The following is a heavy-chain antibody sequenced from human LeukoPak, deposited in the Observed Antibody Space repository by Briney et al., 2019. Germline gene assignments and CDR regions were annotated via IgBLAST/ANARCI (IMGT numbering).Heavy chain of an antibody. J-gene: IGHJ3*02. Sequence: ASVKVSCKASGYTFTGYYMHWVRQAPGQGLEWMGWINPNSGGTNYAQKFQGRVTMTRDTSISTAYMELSRLRSDDTAVYYCARGVGYYYDSSGYYLLNAFDIWGQGTMVTVSS. CDR1: GYTFTGYY. V-gene: IGHV1-2*02. CDR3: ARGVGYYYDSSGYYLLNAFDI. D-gene: IGHD3-22*01. CDR2: INPNSGGT.